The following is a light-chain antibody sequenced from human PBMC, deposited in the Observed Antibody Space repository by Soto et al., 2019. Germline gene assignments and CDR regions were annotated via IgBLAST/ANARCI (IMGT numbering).Light chain of an antibody. CDR3: QHRSNWPPGFT. J-gene: IGKJ3*01. V-gene: IGKV3-11*01. Sequence: EIVLTQSPATLSLSPGERATLSCRASQSVSSYLAWYQQNPGQAPRLLIYDASNRATGIPARFSGSGSGTDFTLTISSLEPEDFAFYYCQHRSNWPPGFTFGPGNKVYIK. CDR1: QSVSSY. CDR2: DAS.